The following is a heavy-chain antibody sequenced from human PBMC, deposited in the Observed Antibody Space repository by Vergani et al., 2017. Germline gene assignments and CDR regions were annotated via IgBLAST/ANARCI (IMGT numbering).Heavy chain of an antibody. CDR1: GFTFSSYA. D-gene: IGHD3-22*01. Sequence: EVQLLESGGGLVQPGGSLRLPCAASGFTFSSYAMSWVRQAPEKGLEWVSTISGSGGSTYYADSVQGLFTISRDNFKNTLYLQMNSLRAEDTAVYYCAKGEPTYYYESRSSSNWFDPWGQGTLVTVSS. CDR3: AKGEPTYYYESRSSSNWFDP. V-gene: IGHV3-23*01. CDR2: ISGSGGST. J-gene: IGHJ5*02.